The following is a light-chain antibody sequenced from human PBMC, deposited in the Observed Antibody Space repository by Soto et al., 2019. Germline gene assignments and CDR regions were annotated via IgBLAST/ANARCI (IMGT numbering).Light chain of an antibody. CDR3: QQYNNWTPYT. V-gene: IGKV3-15*01. CDR1: QSVSSN. Sequence: EIVMTQSPATLSVSPGERATLSCRASQSVSSNLAWYQQKPGQAPRLLIYGASTRPTGIPARFSGSGSGTEFTLTISSLQSEDFAVYDCQQYNNWTPYTFGQGTKLEI. J-gene: IGKJ2*01. CDR2: GAS.